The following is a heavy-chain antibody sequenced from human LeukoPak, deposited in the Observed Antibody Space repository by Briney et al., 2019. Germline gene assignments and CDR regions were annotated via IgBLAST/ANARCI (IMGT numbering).Heavy chain of an antibody. D-gene: IGHD3-10*01. V-gene: IGHV4-39*01. CDR1: GGSVNSSAYY. CDR3: ARQGGSGSYYRLDQ. CDR2: IYYSGRS. Sequence: SETLSLTCTVSGGSVNSSAYYWAWIRQPPGKGLEWIGSIYYSGRSYLNTSLKSRLTISVDTSKNRFSLRLNSVTAADSALYFCARQGGSGSYYRLDQWGQGTRVTVSS. J-gene: IGHJ4*02.